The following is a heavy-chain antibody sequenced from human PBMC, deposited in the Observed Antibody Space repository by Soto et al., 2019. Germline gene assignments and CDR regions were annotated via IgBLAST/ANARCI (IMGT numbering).Heavy chain of an antibody. J-gene: IGHJ4*02. CDR3: ARTSCGGDCLAFDY. D-gene: IGHD2-21*02. Sequence: QVQLVQSGAEVRKPGSSVKVSCKASGGTFSRHAISWVRQAPGQGLEWMGGIIPMFGTANHAQKFQGRVTMTRDTSTSTVYMELSSLRSEDTAVYYCARTSCGGDCLAFDYWGQGTLVTVSS. CDR2: IIPMFGTA. CDR1: GGTFSRHA. V-gene: IGHV1-69*06.